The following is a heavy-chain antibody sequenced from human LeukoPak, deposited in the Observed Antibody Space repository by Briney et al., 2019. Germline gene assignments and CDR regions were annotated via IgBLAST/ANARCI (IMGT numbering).Heavy chain of an antibody. CDR2: TSSSGSTI. V-gene: IGHV3-48*03. Sequence: GGSLRLSCAASGFTFSSYEMNWVRQAPGKGLEWVSYTSSSGSTIYYADSVKGRFTISRDNAKNSLYLQMNSLRAEDTAVYYCAIDIPHYCNGMDVWGQGTTVTVSS. CDR1: GFTFSSYE. CDR3: AIDIPHYCNGMDV. J-gene: IGHJ6*02. D-gene: IGHD4-11*01.